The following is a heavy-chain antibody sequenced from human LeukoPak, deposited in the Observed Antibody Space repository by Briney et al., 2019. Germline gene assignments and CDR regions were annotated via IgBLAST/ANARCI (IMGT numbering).Heavy chain of an antibody. J-gene: IGHJ6*03. Sequence: PSETLSLTCAVSGGSIRGYYWSWIRQPPGKGLEWIGYIYSSGSTNYNPSLKSRVTMSVDTSKNQFSLKVSSVTAADTVVYYCARVFDSGSQAYFYYMDVWGKGTTVAIPS. V-gene: IGHV4-59*01. D-gene: IGHD3-10*01. CDR2: IYSSGST. CDR1: GGSIRGYY. CDR3: ARVFDSGSQAYFYYMDV.